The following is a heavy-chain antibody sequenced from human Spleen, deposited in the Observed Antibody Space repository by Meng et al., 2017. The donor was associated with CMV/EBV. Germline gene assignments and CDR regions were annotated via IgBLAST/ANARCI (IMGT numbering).Heavy chain of an antibody. V-gene: IGHV4-39*07. D-gene: IGHD3-10*01. Sequence: GSLRLSCTVSGGSISSHSHYWGWFRQPPGKGLEWIGSLYYTGSTYYNPSLKSRVIISADTSKNQFSLRLSTVTAADTAEYYSATPGHHGSGRPHYHGMDVWGQGTTVTVSS. CDR2: LYYTGST. CDR3: ATPGHHGSGRPHYHGMDV. J-gene: IGHJ6*02. CDR1: GGSISSHSHY.